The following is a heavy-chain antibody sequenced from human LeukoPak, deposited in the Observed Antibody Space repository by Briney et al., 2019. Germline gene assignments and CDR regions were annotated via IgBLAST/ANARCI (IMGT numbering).Heavy chain of an antibody. D-gene: IGHD2-8*02. V-gene: IGHV3-33*06. CDR2: IWYDGSNK. Sequence: GGSLRLSCAASGFTFSSYGMHWVRQAPGKGLEWVAVIWYDGSNKYYADSVKDRFTISRDNSKNTLYLQMNSLRAEDTAVYYCAKDLSGGPGDYWGQGTLVTVSS. CDR3: AKDLSGGPGDY. J-gene: IGHJ4*02. CDR1: GFTFSSYG.